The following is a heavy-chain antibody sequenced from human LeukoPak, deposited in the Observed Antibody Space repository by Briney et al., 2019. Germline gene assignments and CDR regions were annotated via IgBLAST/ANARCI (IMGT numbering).Heavy chain of an antibody. Sequence: SQTLSLTCTVSGGSISSGSYHWSWLRQPAGMGLEGLGRIYTSGSTNYNPSLKSRVTISVDTSKNQFSLKLNSVTAADTAVYYCARASGGYSRGNWFDPWGQGTLVSVSS. D-gene: IGHD3-22*01. V-gene: IGHV4-61*02. CDR1: GGSISSGSYH. J-gene: IGHJ5*02. CDR3: ARASGGYSRGNWFDP. CDR2: IYTSGST.